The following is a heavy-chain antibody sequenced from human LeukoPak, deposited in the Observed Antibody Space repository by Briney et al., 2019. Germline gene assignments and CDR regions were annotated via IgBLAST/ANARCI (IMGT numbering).Heavy chain of an antibody. CDR3: AKEIYFGWGSFLDY. V-gene: IGHV3-30*18. Sequence: PGGSLRLSCAASGFTFSSYGMHWVRQVPGKGLEWVAVISYDGSNKYYADSVKGRFTISRDNSKNTVYLQMNSLRAEDTAVYYCAKEIYFGWGSFLDYWGKGTLVTVSS. D-gene: IGHD3-10*01. CDR1: GFTFSSYG. CDR2: ISYDGSNK. J-gene: IGHJ4*02.